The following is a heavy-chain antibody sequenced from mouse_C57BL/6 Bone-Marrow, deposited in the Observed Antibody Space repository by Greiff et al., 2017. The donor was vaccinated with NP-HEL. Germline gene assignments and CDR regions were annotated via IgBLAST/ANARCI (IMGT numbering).Heavy chain of an antibody. V-gene: IGHV1-75*01. D-gene: IGHD3-2*02. CDR1: GYTFTDYY. J-gene: IGHJ4*01. Sequence: QVQLKESGPELVKPGASVKISCKASGYTFTDYYINWVKQRPGQGLEWIGWIFPGSGSTYYNEKFKGKATLTVDKSSSTAYMLLSSLTSEDSAVYFCAGAAQATEAMDYWGQGTSVTVSS. CDR3: AGAAQATEAMDY. CDR2: IFPGSGST.